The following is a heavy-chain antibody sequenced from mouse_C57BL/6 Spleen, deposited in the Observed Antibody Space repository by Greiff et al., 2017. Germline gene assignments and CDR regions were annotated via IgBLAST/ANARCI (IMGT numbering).Heavy chain of an antibody. D-gene: IGHD1-1*01. CDR2: IDPENGDT. J-gene: IGHJ1*03. V-gene: IGHV14-4*01. CDR3: TKYYGSSFWYFDV. Sequence: VQLQQSGAELVRPGASVKLSCTASGFNIKDDYMHWVKQRPEQGLEWIGWIDPENGDTEYASKFQGKATITTDTASNKAYLQLSSLTSEDTAVYYCTKYYGSSFWYFDVWGTGTTVTVSS. CDR1: GFNIKDDY.